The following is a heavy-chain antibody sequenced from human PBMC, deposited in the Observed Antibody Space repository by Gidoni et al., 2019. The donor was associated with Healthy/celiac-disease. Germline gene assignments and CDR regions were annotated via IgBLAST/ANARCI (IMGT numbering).Heavy chain of an antibody. CDR3: ARGGRDIVVVVAASWYFDL. CDR2: ICYDGSNK. CDR1: GFTFRSYG. D-gene: IGHD2-15*01. Sequence: QGQLVESGGGVLQPGRSLRLSCAASGFTFRSYGMNWVRQAPGKGLEWVAVICYDGSNKYYADSVKGRFTISRDNSKNTLYLQMNSLRAEDTAVYYCARGGRDIVVVVAASWYFDLWGRGTLVTVSS. V-gene: IGHV3-33*01. J-gene: IGHJ2*01.